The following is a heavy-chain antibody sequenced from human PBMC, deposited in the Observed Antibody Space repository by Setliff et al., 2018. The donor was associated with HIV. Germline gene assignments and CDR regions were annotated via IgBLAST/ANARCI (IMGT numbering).Heavy chain of an antibody. CDR2: IQSGGIT. CDR3: AKLDYYDFSGSWARKAAIDF. CDR1: GFTFFSSA. J-gene: IGHJ3*01. V-gene: IGHV3-23*01. D-gene: IGHD3-22*01. Sequence: GGSLRLSCAASGFTFFSSALTWVRQAPGKGLEWVSLIQSGGITYYADSVKGRFTISRDNSNNTLSLQMSSLRAEDTAQYCCAKLDYYDFSGSWARKAAIDFWGQGTMVTVSS.